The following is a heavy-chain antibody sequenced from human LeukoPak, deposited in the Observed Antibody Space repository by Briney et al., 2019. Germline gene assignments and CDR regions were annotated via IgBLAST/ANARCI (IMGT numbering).Heavy chain of an antibody. D-gene: IGHD3-16*01. J-gene: IGHJ4*02. CDR2: IYYSGST. CDR1: GGSISTTGYF. V-gene: IGHV4-39*01. Sequence: SETLSLTCTVSGGSISTTGYFWGWIRQPPGKGLEWIGSIYYSGSTYYNPSLKSRVTISVDTSKNQFSLKLSSVIAADTAVYFCVREGEWALPFDYWGQGTLVTVSS. CDR3: VREGEWALPFDY.